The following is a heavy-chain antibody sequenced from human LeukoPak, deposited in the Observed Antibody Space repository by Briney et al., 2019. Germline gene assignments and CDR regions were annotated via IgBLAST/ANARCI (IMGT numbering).Heavy chain of an antibody. CDR2: ISWDGGNT. V-gene: IGHV3-43D*03. J-gene: IGHJ4*02. CDR1: GFSFDDYA. CDR3: VKGGSAGATLTEFDY. Sequence: GGSLRLSCAASGFSFDDYAMHWVRQAPGMGLQWVSFISWDGGNTYYADSVKGRFTISRDNNKSSLYLQMNSLRPEDTALYYCVKGGSAGATLTEFDYWGQGTLVTVSS. D-gene: IGHD1-26*01.